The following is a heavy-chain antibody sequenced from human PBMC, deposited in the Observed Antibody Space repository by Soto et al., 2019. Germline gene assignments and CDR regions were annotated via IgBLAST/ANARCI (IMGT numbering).Heavy chain of an antibody. CDR3: ARDQLEGNWFDP. V-gene: IGHV4-30-2*01. D-gene: IGHD1-1*01. CDR2: IYHSGST. CDR1: GGSISSGGYS. J-gene: IGHJ5*02. Sequence: QLQLQESGSGLVRPSQTLSLTCAVSGGSISSGGYSWNWIRQPPGKGLEWIGYIYHSGSTLYNPSLKSRVTILVDKAKNQFAPKLSSVTAADTAVYYCARDQLEGNWFDPWGQGTLVTVSS.